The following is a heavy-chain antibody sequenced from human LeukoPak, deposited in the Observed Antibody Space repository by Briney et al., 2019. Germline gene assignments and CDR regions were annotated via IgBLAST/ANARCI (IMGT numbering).Heavy chain of an antibody. Sequence: GGSLRLSCAASGFTLSSYAMSWVRQAPGKGLEWVSAISDTGNTYHADSVKGRFTISRDSSKNTLFLQMNRLRPEDAAVYYCAKQGCPNGVCFSYYYYMDVWGKGTTVTVSS. J-gene: IGHJ6*03. CDR2: ISDTGNT. V-gene: IGHV3-23*01. CDR1: GFTLSSYA. D-gene: IGHD2-8*01. CDR3: AKQGCPNGVCFSYYYYMDV.